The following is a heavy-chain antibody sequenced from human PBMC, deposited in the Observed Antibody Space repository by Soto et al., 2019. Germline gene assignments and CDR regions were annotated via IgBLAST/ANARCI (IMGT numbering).Heavy chain of an antibody. CDR3: AQGVRSYYYYGMDV. V-gene: IGHV3-23*01. D-gene: IGHD3-22*01. CDR1: GFTFSSYA. Sequence: GGSLRLSCAASGFTFSSYAMTWVRQAPGKGLEWVSGISGSGGSTYYADSVKGRFTISRDNSKNTMYLQMNSLRAEDTAVYYCAQGVRSYYYYGMDVWGQGTTVTVSS. CDR2: ISGSGGST. J-gene: IGHJ6*02.